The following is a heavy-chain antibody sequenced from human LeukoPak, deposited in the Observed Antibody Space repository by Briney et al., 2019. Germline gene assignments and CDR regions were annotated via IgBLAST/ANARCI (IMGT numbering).Heavy chain of an antibody. CDR3: ARSGDIVVVPAATNNWFDP. V-gene: IGHV1-69*01. CDR1: GGTFSSYA. Sequence: ASVKVSCKASGGTFSSYAISWVRQAPGQGLVWMGGIIPIFGTANYAQKFQGRVTITADESTSTAYMELSSLRSEDTAVYYCARSGDIVVVPAATNNWFDPWGQGTLVTVSS. D-gene: IGHD2-2*01. CDR2: IIPIFGTA. J-gene: IGHJ5*02.